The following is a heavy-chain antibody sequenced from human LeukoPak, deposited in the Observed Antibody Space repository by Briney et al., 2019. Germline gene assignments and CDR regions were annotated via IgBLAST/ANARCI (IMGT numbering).Heavy chain of an antibody. Sequence: SETLSLTCAVYGGSFSGYYWSWIRQPPGKGLEWIGEINHSGSTNYNPSLKSRVTISLDTSKNQFSLKLTSVIAADTAVFYCARGSDFGGRAFDIWGQGTMVTVSS. CDR3: ARGSDFGGRAFDI. J-gene: IGHJ3*02. CDR2: INHSGST. D-gene: IGHD4-23*01. V-gene: IGHV4-34*01. CDR1: GGSFSGYY.